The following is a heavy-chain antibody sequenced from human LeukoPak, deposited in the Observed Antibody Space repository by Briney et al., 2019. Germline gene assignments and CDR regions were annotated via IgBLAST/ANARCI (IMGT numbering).Heavy chain of an antibody. V-gene: IGHV1-18*01. J-gene: IGHJ4*02. CDR1: GYTFTSYG. D-gene: IGHD3-22*01. CDR2: ISAYNGNT. CDR3: ARDLYYYDSSGHDY. Sequence: ASVKVSCKASGYTFTSYGISWVRQARGQGLEWMGWISAYNGNTNYAQKLQGRVTMTTDTSTSTAYMELRSLRSDDTAVYYCARDLYYYDSSGHDYWDQGTLVTVSS.